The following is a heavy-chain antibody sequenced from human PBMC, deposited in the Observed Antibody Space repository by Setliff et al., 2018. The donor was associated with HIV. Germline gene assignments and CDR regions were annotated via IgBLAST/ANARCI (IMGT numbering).Heavy chain of an antibody. D-gene: IGHD6-13*01. Sequence: SETLSLTCTVSGASISSRSYYWAWIRQPPGKGLEWIGTIYYSGSTYYNPSLKSRVTISVDTSRNQFSLKLSSVTAADTAVYYCATYSASWPDYWGQGTLVTVSS. V-gene: IGHV4-39*01. J-gene: IGHJ4*02. CDR1: GASISSRSYY. CDR3: ATYSASWPDY. CDR2: IYYSGST.